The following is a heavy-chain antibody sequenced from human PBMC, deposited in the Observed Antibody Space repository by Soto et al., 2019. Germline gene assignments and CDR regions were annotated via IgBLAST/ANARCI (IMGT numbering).Heavy chain of an antibody. CDR1: GGSISSYY. V-gene: IGHV4-59*01. Sequence: PSGTLSLTCTVSGGSISSYYWSWIRQPPGKGLEWIGYIYYSGSTNYNPSLKSRVTISVDTSKNQFSLKLSSVTAADTAVYYCARAIGYSYGYSNYFDYWGQGTLVTVSS. CDR3: ARAIGYSYGYSNYFDY. CDR2: IYYSGST. D-gene: IGHD5-18*01. J-gene: IGHJ4*02.